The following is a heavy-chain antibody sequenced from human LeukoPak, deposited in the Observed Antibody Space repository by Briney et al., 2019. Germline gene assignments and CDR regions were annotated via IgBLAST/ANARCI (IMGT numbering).Heavy chain of an antibody. CDR2: IWYDGSNK. D-gene: IGHD2-2*01. Sequence: GRSLRLSCAASGFTFSSYGMHWVRQAPGKGLEWVAVIWYDGSNKYYADSVKGRFTISRDNSKNTLYLQMNSLRAEDTAVCYCARDPNRRYCSSTSCYGYYYYGMDVWGQGTTVTVSS. CDR3: ARDPNRRYCSSTSCYGYYYYGMDV. V-gene: IGHV3-33*01. CDR1: GFTFSSYG. J-gene: IGHJ6*02.